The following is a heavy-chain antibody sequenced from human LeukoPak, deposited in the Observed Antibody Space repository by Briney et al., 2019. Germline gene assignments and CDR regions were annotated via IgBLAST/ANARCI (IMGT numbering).Heavy chain of an antibody. D-gene: IGHD3-16*01. Sequence: PGGSLRLACAASGFTFSSFEMNWVRQAPGKGLECVSKISSSSSTIYYADSVKGRFAISRDNAKNSLYLQMNSLRAEDTAVYYCARDLGGGLWPNAFDIWGQGTMVTVFS. V-gene: IGHV3-48*03. J-gene: IGHJ3*02. CDR3: ARDLGGGLWPNAFDI. CDR2: ISSSSSTI. CDR1: GFTFSSFE.